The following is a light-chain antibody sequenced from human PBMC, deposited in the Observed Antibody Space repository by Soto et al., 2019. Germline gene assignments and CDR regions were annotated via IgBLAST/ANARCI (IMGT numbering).Light chain of an antibody. V-gene: IGLV1-51*01. J-gene: IGLJ2*01. Sequence: QSVLTQPPSVSAAPGQKVTISCSGSSSNIGNNYVSWYQQLPRTAPKLLICDNNKRPSGIPDRFSGSKSGTSATLGITGLQTGGEADYYCGTWDSSLSAVVFGGGTKLTVL. CDR3: GTWDSSLSAVV. CDR1: SSNIGNNY. CDR2: DNN.